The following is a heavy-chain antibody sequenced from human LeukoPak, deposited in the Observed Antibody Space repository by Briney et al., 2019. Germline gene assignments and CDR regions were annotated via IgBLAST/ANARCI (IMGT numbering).Heavy chain of an antibody. Sequence: ASVKVSCKASGYTFTSYGTSWVRQAPGQGFEWMGWISAYNGNTNYAQKLQGRVTMTTDTSTSTAYMELRSLRSDDTAVYYCARGDRSGYSSGWYYYYYMDVWGKGTTVTVSS. J-gene: IGHJ6*03. CDR3: ARGDRSGYSSGWYYYYYMDV. CDR1: GYTFTSYG. CDR2: ISAYNGNT. D-gene: IGHD6-19*01. V-gene: IGHV1-18*01.